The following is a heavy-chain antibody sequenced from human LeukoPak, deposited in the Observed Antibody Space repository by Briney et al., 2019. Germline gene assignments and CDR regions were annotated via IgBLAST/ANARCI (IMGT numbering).Heavy chain of an antibody. CDR2: IKQDGSEK. D-gene: IGHD3-3*01. CDR3: ATVNGGFWSGYYAKGYYFDY. CDR1: GFTFSSYW. J-gene: IGHJ4*02. V-gene: IGHV3-7*03. Sequence: GGSLRLSCAASGFTFSSYWMSWVRQAPGKGLEWVANIKQDGSEKYYVDSVKGRFTISRDNAKNSLYLQMNSLRSEDTAVYYCATVNGGFWSGYYAKGYYFDYWGQGTLVTVSS.